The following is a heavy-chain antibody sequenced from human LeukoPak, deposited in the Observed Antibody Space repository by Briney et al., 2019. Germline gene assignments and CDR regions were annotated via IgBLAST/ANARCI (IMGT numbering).Heavy chain of an antibody. CDR2: IYPGDSDT. V-gene: IGHV5-51*01. CDR3: ARHIARRGFWSGHTYDYYYYMDV. Sequence: GESLKISCKGSGYSFSSYWIGWVRQMPGQGLEWMGIIYPGDSDTQYSPSFQGQVTLSVDKSISTAYLQLSSLNASDTAIYYCARHIARRGFWSGHTYDYYYYMDVWGKGTTVTVSS. D-gene: IGHD3-3*01. J-gene: IGHJ6*03. CDR1: GYSFSSYW.